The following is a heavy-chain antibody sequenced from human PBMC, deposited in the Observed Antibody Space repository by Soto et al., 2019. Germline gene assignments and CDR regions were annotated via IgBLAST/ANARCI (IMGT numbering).Heavy chain of an antibody. V-gene: IGHV3-21*01. CDR3: SRVGIHYYGSGSYYDFDY. CDR1: GFTFSSYS. D-gene: IGHD3-10*01. J-gene: IGHJ4*02. CDR2: ISSSSSYI. Sequence: EVQLVESGGGLVKPGGSLRLSCAASGFTFSSYSMNWVRQAPGKGLEWVSSISSSSSYIYYADSVKGRFTISRDNAKNSLYLQMNSLRAEDTAVYYWSRVGIHYYGSGSYYDFDYWGQGTLVTVSS.